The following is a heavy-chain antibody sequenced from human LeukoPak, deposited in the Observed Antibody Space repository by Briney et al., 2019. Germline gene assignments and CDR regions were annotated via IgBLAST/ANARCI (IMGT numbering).Heavy chain of an antibody. CDR3: ARGSPFEY. J-gene: IGHJ4*02. D-gene: IGHD3-10*01. Sequence: GGSQRLSCAASGFTVSSNYMSWVRQAPGKGLECVSIIYRGGEAYYADSVRDRFTISRDNSKNTLYLQMNSLRAEDTAVYYCARGSPFEYWGQGTLVTVSS. CDR2: IYRGGEA. CDR1: GFTVSSNY. V-gene: IGHV3-66*01.